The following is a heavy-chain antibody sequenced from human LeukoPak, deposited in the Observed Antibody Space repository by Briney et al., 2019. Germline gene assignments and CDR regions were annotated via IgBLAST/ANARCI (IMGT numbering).Heavy chain of an antibody. CDR1: GFTFSRYP. D-gene: IGHD6-13*01. J-gene: IGHJ5*02. Sequence: GGSLRLSCSASGFTFSRYPMHWVRQAPGKGLEYVAGINNNGDSTFHADSVKGRFTISRDNSKNKLYLQMNSLRAEDTAVYYCAKDQRGMGASSSWYYWFDPWGQGTLVTVSS. CDR3: AKDQRGMGASSSWYYWFDP. V-gene: IGHV3-64*04. CDR2: INNNGDST.